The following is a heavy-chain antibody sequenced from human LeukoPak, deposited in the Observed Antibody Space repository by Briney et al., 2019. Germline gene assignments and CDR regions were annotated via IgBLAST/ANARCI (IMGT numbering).Heavy chain of an antibody. J-gene: IGHJ5*02. V-gene: IGHV1-2*02. CDR2: INPNSGGT. CDR3: ARTGAVAGNWFDP. Sequence: ASVKVPCKASGYTFTGYYMHWVRQAPGQGLEWMGWINPNSGGTNYAQKFQGRVTLTRDTSISTAYMELSRLTSDDTAVYYCARTGAVAGNWFDPWGQGTLVTVSS. CDR1: GYTFTGYY. D-gene: IGHD6-19*01.